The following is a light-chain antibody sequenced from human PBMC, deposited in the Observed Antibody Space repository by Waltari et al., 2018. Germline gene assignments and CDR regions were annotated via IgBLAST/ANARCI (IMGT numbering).Light chain of an antibody. J-gene: IGLJ3*02. CDR1: SPNIGRNT. CDR3: AAWDDSLNGWV. Sequence: QSVLTQPPSASGTPGPRVTISCSGSSPNIGRNTVHWYQQVPGTAPKLLIYKNNHQPSVGPDRYSGSKSDTAASLASSGLQSEDDADYYCAAWDDSLNGWVFGGGTKLTVL. CDR2: KNN. V-gene: IGLV1-44*01.